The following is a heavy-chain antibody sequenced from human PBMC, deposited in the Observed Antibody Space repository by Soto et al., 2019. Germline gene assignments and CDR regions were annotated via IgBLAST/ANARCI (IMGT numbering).Heavy chain of an antibody. J-gene: IGHJ4*02. CDR1: GGSISTYF. CDR3: GRGGGSTGFDY. D-gene: IGHD2-15*01. Sequence: SETLSLTCTVSGGSISTYFWAWIRQPPGKGLEWIGDIYFSGSTNYNPSLKSRVTMSVDTSKNEFSLTVTSVTTADTAVYYCGRGGGSTGFDYGGQGTQVPVSS. CDR2: IYFSGST. V-gene: IGHV4-59*01.